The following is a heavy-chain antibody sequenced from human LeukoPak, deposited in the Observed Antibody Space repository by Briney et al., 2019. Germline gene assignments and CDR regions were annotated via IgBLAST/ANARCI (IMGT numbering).Heavy chain of an antibody. CDR2: ISYDGKKS. V-gene: IGHV3-30*19. CDR1: GFTFSSYG. D-gene: IGHD3-3*01. Sequence: PGGSLRLSCAASGFTFSSYGMHWVRQAPGKGLEWVAVISYDGKKSYYADSVKGRFTISRDNSKSTLYLQMNSLRAEDTAVYYCAKAAGKENGYDFWFEHWGQGTLVTVSS. CDR3: AKAAGKENGYDFWFEH. J-gene: IGHJ5*02.